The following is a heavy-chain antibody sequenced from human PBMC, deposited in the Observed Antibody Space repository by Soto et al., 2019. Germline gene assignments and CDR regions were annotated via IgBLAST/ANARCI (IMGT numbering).Heavy chain of an antibody. V-gene: IGHV4-59*01. CDR1: GGSISTYY. D-gene: IGHD2-21*01. J-gene: IGHJ4*02. Sequence: PSETLSLTCTVSGGSISTYYWSWIRQPPGKGLEWIGYIYYSGSTNYNPSLKSRVTISVDTSKNQFSLKLTSVNTSDTAIDYCTRGGDPYKTGHWGQGTLVTVSS. CDR2: IYYSGST. CDR3: TRGGDPYKTGH.